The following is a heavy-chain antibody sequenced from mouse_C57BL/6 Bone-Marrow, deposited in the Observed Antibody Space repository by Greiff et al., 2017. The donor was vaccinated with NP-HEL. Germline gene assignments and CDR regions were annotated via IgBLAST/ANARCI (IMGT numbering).Heavy chain of an antibody. Sequence: VKLKESGAELARPGASVKLSCKASGYTFTSYGISWVKQRTGQGLEWIGEIYPRSGNTYYNEKFKGKATLTADKSSSTAYMELRSLTSEASAVYFCAKGWFAYWGQGTLVTVSA. CDR3: AKGWFAY. CDR1: GYTFTSYG. J-gene: IGHJ3*01. V-gene: IGHV1-81*01. CDR2: IYPRSGNT.